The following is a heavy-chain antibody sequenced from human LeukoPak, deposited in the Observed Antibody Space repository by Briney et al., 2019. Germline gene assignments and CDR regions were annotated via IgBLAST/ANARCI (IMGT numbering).Heavy chain of an antibody. V-gene: IGHV4-34*01. J-gene: IGHJ4*02. CDR1: GGSFSGYY. CDR2: INHSGST. Sequence: SETLSLTCAVCGGSFSGYYWSWIRQPPGKGLEWIGEINHSGSTNYNPSLKSRVTISVDTSKNQFSLKLSSVTAADTAVYYCARAIQYYYDSSGYYRKYYFDYWGQGTLVTVSS. CDR3: ARAIQYYYDSSGYYRKYYFDY. D-gene: IGHD3-22*01.